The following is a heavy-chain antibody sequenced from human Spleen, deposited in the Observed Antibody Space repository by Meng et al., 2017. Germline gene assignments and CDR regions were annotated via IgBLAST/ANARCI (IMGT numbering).Heavy chain of an antibody. CDR2: INSDGSST. CDR1: GFTFSSYW. V-gene: IGHV3-74*01. D-gene: IGHD3-10*01. J-gene: IGHJ6*02. CDR3: AKAHLTLVRGVMYYYGMDV. Sequence: GESLKISCAASGFTFSSYWMHWVRQAPGKGLVWVSRINSDGSSTSYADSVKGRFTISRDNDKNSLYLQMNSLRGEDTALYYCAKAHLTLVRGVMYYYGMDVWGQGTTVTVSS.